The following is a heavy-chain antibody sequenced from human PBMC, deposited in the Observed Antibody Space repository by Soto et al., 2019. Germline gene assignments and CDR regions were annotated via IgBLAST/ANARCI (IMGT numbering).Heavy chain of an antibody. CDR3: AREPKGGEYSSSH. D-gene: IGHD6-6*01. V-gene: IGHV1-69*13. Sequence: SVKVSCKASGGTFSSYAVSWVRQAPGQGLEWMGGIIPIFGTANYAQKFQGRVTITADESTSTAYMELSSLRSEDTAVYYCAREPKGGEYSSSHWGQGTLVTVSS. J-gene: IGHJ4*02. CDR1: GGTFSSYA. CDR2: IIPIFGTA.